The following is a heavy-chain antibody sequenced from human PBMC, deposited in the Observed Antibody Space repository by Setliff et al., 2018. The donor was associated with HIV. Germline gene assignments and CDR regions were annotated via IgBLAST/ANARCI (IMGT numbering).Heavy chain of an antibody. J-gene: IGHJ4*02. Sequence: GESLKISCKGSGYSFISYWIGWVRQMPGRGLEWMGVIYPGDSNTKYSPSFQGQVTLSVDKSISTAYLQWSSLKASDTAMYYCATPISITSGSAFDYWGQGTLVTVSS. CDR2: IYPGDSNT. D-gene: IGHD2-2*01. CDR3: ATPISITSGSAFDY. V-gene: IGHV5-51*01. CDR1: GYSFISYW.